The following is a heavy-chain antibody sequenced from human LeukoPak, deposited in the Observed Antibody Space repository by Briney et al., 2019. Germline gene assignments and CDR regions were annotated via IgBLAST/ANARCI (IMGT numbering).Heavy chain of an antibody. V-gene: IGHV4-30-2*01. CDR2: IYHSGST. J-gene: IGHJ6*02. CDR3: ARAYCGGDCYSGYYYYGMDV. Sequence: SETLSLTCAVSGGSISSGGYSWSWIRQPPRKGLEWIGYIYHSGSTYYNPSLKSRVTISVDRSKNQFSLKLSSVTAADTAVYYCARAYCGGDCYSGYYYYGMDVWGQGTTVTVSS. D-gene: IGHD2-21*02. CDR1: GGSISSGGYS.